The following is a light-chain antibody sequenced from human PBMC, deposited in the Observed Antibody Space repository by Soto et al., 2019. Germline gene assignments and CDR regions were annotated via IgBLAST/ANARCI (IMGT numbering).Light chain of an antibody. CDR2: RAY. Sequence: EILLTQSPGALAVSPGEVATLSCRACQSVRDNLAWYQQKPGQAPRLIIYRAYIRATGVPARFSGSGSGTEFTLTISSLQSEDFAVYYCQQYNNWPPLTCGQGTKVDIK. CDR1: QSVRDN. J-gene: IGKJ1*01. CDR3: QQYNNWPPLT. V-gene: IGKV3-15*01.